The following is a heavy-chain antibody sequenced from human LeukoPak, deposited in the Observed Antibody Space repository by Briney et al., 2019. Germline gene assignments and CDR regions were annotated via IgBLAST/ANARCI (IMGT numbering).Heavy chain of an antibody. CDR2: IFWNDNK. J-gene: IGHJ6*02. V-gene: IGHV2-5*01. D-gene: IGHD3-3*01. Sequence: SGPTLVSPTQALTLSCTFSGVSASTTEVGVGWIRQPPGKALEWLALIFWNDNKYYSSSLKSRLSISRDTSKNQVVLTMTNVDPGDTGTYYCTHTRTKSYFYSGMDVWGQGTTVTVSS. CDR3: THTRTKSYFYSGMDV. CDR1: GVSASTTEVG.